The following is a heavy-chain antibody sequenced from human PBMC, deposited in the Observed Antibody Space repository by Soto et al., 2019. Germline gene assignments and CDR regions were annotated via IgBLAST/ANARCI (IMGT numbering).Heavy chain of an antibody. Sequence: PSETLSLTCTVSGGSISSYYWSWIRQPPGKGLEWIGYIYYSGSTNYNPSLKRRVTISVDTSNNQFSPKLSSVPAADTAVYYCARDRSDSSGYYYFDYWGQVHMGTVSS. CDR2: IYYSGST. D-gene: IGHD3-22*01. J-gene: IGHJ4*02. CDR1: GGSISSYY. CDR3: ARDRSDSSGYYYFDY. V-gene: IGHV4-59*01.